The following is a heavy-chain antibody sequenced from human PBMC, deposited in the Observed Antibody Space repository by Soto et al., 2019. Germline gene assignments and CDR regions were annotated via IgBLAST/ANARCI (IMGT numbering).Heavy chain of an antibody. Sequence: SVKVSCKASGGTFSSYTISWVRQAPGQGLEWMGRIIPILGIANYAQKFQGRVTITADKSTSTAYMELSSLRSEDTAVYYCAKSSGLTTVTFHFDYWGQGTLVTVSS. CDR1: GGTFSSYT. J-gene: IGHJ4*02. CDR2: IIPILGIA. CDR3: AKSSGLTTVTFHFDY. D-gene: IGHD4-17*01. V-gene: IGHV1-69*02.